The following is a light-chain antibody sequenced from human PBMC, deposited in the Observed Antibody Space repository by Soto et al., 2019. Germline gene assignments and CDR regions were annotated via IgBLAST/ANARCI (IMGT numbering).Light chain of an antibody. J-gene: IGKJ1*01. Sequence: EIVMTQSPATLSVSPGERATLSCRASQSVNNNLAWYQQKPGQAPRLLIYAASTRATGVPASFSGSGSGTDFTLSISRLEPEDFAVYYCQHYGSSPWTFGQGTKVDIK. CDR1: QSVNNN. CDR2: AAS. CDR3: QHYGSSPWT. V-gene: IGKV3-15*01.